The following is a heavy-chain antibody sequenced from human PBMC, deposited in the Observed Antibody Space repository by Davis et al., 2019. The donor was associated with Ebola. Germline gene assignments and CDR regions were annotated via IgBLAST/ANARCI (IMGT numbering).Heavy chain of an antibody. J-gene: IGHJ4*02. CDR1: GFTFSSYA. Sequence: PGGSLRLSCAASGFTFSSYAMHWVRQAPGKGLEWVAVISYDGSNKYYADSVTGRFTICRDNSKNTLYLQMNSLRAEDTAVDYCARDGERRAAAGTRATGADYWGQGTLVTVSS. CDR3: ARDGERRAAAGTRATGADY. D-gene: IGHD6-13*01. V-gene: IGHV3-30-3*01. CDR2: ISYDGSNK.